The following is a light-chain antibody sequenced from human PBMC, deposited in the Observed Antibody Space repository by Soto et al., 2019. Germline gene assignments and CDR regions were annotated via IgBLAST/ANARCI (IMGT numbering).Light chain of an antibody. J-gene: IGLJ1*01. CDR1: RSDVGGYNY. Sequence: QSALTQPDSVSGYPGQSINISCTGTRSDVGGYNYVSWYQQHPGKAPKLMIYDVSNRPSGVSNRFSGSKSGNTASLTISGLQAEDEADYYCSSYTSSSTLEVFGTGTKLTVL. V-gene: IGLV2-14*01. CDR2: DVS. CDR3: SSYTSSSTLEV.